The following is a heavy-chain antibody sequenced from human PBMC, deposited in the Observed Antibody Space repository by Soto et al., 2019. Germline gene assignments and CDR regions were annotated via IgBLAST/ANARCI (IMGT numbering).Heavy chain of an antibody. V-gene: IGHV4-38-2*02. CDR1: GFPISSPYS. CDR3: ARVTMVIRDSDHFGVDV. D-gene: IGHD4-17*01. CDR2: ISHTGTT. J-gene: IGHJ6*02. Sequence: SETLSLTCLVSGFPISSPYSWGWIRQPPGKGLEWSGSISHTGTTSYSPSLTSRVSISVDTSNNQVSLKLTSVTAADTAVYFCARVTMVIRDSDHFGVDVWGHGTTVTVSS.